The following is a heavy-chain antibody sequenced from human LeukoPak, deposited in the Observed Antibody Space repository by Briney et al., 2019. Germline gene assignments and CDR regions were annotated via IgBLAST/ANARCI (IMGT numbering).Heavy chain of an antibody. J-gene: IGHJ4*02. V-gene: IGHV3-23*01. D-gene: IGHD6-19*01. CDR2: ISGSGGST. Sequence: GGSLRLSCAASGLTFSGADMHWVRQAPGKGLEWVSAISGSGGSTYYADSVKGRFTISRDNSKNTLYLQMNSLRAEDTAVYYCAKYVSDHTVAGPTFDYWGQGTLVTVSS. CDR3: AKYVSDHTVAGPTFDY. CDR1: GLTFSGAD.